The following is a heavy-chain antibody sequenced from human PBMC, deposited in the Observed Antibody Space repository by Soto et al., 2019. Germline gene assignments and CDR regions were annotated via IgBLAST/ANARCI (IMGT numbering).Heavy chain of an antibody. V-gene: IGHV1-69*02. J-gene: IGHJ6*02. D-gene: IGHD2-2*01. CDR2: IIPILGIA. CDR1: GGTFSSYT. Sequence: QVQLVQSGAEVKKPGSSVKVSCKASGGTFSSYTISWVRQAPGQGLEWMGRIIPILGIANYAQKFQGRVTITADKSTSTAYMELSSLRSEDTAVYYCARITNGGIVVVPAAMFSFHYGMDVWGQGTTVTVSS. CDR3: ARITNGGIVVVPAAMFSFHYGMDV.